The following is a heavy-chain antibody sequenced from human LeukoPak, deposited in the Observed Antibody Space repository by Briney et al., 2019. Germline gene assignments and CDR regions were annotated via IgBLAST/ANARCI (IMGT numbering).Heavy chain of an antibody. D-gene: IGHD3-22*01. CDR2: INHSGST. CDR1: GGSFSGYY. V-gene: IGHV4-34*01. Sequence: SETLSLTCAVYGGSFSGYYWSWIRQPPGKGLEWIGEINHSGSTNYNPSLKSRVTISVDTSKNQFSLKLSSVTAADTAVYYCAREPHYYDSSGYIRRYYYYGMDVWGQGTTVTVSS. CDR3: AREPHYYDSSGYIRRYYYYGMDV. J-gene: IGHJ6*02.